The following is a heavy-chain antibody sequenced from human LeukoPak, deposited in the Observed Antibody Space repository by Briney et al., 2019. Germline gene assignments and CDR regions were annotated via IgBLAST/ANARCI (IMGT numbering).Heavy chain of an antibody. Sequence: GGSLRLSCAASGFTFSNYWMGWVRQAPGKGLEWVANIKQDGTVKFYVDSVKGRFTISRDNAKNSLYLQMNSLRAEDKAVYYCARGDDNSGYRALGYWGQGTLVTVSS. D-gene: IGHD3-22*01. CDR3: ARGDDNSGYRALGY. V-gene: IGHV3-7*05. CDR2: IKQDGTVK. CDR1: GFTFSNYW. J-gene: IGHJ4*02.